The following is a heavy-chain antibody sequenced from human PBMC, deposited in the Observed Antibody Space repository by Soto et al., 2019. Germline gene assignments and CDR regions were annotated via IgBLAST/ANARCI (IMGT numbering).Heavy chain of an antibody. D-gene: IGHD4-17*01. J-gene: IGHJ6*02. CDR1: GGSISSGDYY. Sequence: NPSETLSLTCTVSGGSISSGDYYWSWIRQPPGKGLEWVGYIYYSGSTYYNPSLKSRVTISVDTSKNQFSLKLSSVTAADTAVYYCARLNGDLGPNYYYYYGMDVWGQGTTVTVSS. V-gene: IGHV4-30-4*01. CDR2: IYYSGST. CDR3: ARLNGDLGPNYYYYYGMDV.